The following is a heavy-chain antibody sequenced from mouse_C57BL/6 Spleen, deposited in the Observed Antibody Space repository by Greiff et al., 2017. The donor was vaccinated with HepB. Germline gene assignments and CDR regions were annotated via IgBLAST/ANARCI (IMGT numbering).Heavy chain of an antibody. J-gene: IGHJ4*01. CDR1: GFSLTSYG. CDR3: ARYGSGLVY. Sequence: VKLQQSGPGLVQPSQSLSITCTVSGFSLTSYGVHWVRQSPGKGLEWLGVIWSGGSTDYNAAFISRLSISKDNSKSQVFFKMISLQADDTAIYYCARYGSGLVYWGQGTSVTVSS. D-gene: IGHD2-10*02. CDR2: IWSGGST. V-gene: IGHV2-2*01.